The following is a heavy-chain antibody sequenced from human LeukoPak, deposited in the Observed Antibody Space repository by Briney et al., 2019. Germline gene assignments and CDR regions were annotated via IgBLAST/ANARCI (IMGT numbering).Heavy chain of an antibody. CDR3: ARDEIRYSSSPGYFDY. J-gene: IGHJ4*02. CDR2: ISGSGGST. D-gene: IGHD6-13*01. CDR1: GFTFSSYA. Sequence: GGSLRLSCAASGFTFSSYAMSWVRQAPGKGLEWVSAISGSGGSTYYADSVKGRFTISRDNAKNSLYLQMNSLRAEDTAVYYCARDEIRYSSSPGYFDYWGQGTLVTVSS. V-gene: IGHV3-23*01.